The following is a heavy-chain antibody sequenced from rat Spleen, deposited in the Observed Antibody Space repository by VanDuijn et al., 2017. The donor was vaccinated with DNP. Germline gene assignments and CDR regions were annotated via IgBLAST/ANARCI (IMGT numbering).Heavy chain of an antibody. CDR1: GFSLTTYG. D-gene: IGHD5-1*01. V-gene: IGHV2S12*01. CDR2: ISSGGDT. J-gene: IGHJ2*01. Sequence: QVQLKESGPGLVQPSQTLSLTCTVSGFSLTTYGVAWVRQPPGKGLEWIAAISSGGDTHYNSALKSRLSISRDISESQVFLKVNSLQTEDTAIYFCTRANWEYYFDYWGQGVMVTVSS. CDR3: TRANWEYYFDY.